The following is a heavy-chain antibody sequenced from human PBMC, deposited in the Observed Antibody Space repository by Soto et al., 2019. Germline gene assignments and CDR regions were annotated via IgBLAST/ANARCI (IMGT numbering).Heavy chain of an antibody. CDR1: GGSISDDTYY. D-gene: IGHD2-2*01. J-gene: IGHJ5*02. CDR3: ARLHCNSPNCVPLDP. CDR2: ISYSGTS. V-gene: IGHV4-39*01. Sequence: SETLSLTCTVSGGSISDDTYYWGWIRQPPGKGLEWIGSISYSGTSSYNPSLKSRVTMSVDTSKKQLSLRLSSVIAADTAVYYCARLHCNSPNCVPLDPWGQGTLVTVSS.